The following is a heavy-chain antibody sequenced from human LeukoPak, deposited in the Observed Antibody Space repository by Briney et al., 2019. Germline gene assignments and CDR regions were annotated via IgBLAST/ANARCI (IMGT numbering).Heavy chain of an antibody. Sequence: SQTLSLTCTVSGGSISSGGYYWSWIRQHPGKGLEWIGYIYYSGSTYYNPSLKSRVTISVDTSKNQFSLKLSSVTAADTAVYSCARASGSGSLALDYWGQGTLVTVSS. CDR1: GGSISSGGYY. V-gene: IGHV4-31*03. CDR3: ARASGSGSLALDY. D-gene: IGHD3-10*01. CDR2: IYYSGST. J-gene: IGHJ4*02.